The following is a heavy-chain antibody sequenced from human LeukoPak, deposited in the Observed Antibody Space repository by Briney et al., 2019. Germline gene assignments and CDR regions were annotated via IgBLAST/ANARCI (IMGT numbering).Heavy chain of an antibody. CDR3: ARGPRLYYYDSSGYYYY. V-gene: IGHV4-34*01. CDR2: INHSGST. Sequence: SSETLPLTCAVYGGSFSGYYWSWVRQPPGKGLEWIGEINHSGSTNYNPSLKSRVTISVDTSKNQFSLKLSSVTAADTAVYFCARGPRLYYYDSSGYYYYWGQGTLVTVSS. CDR1: GGSFSGYY. D-gene: IGHD3-22*01. J-gene: IGHJ4*02.